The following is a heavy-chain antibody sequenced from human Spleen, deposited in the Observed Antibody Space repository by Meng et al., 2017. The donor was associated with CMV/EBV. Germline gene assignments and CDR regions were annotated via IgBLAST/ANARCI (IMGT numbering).Heavy chain of an antibody. CDR3: ARSPDFWSGHFDF. J-gene: IGHJ4*02. CDR2: INPHSGGA. D-gene: IGHD3-3*01. Sequence: ASVKVSCKASGYTFTGYYIHWVRQAPGQGFEWVGWINPHSGGASYAQSFQGRVTMTRDTSISTAYMELTSLRFDDTAVYYCARSPDFWSGHFDFWGLGTLVTVSS. V-gene: IGHV1-2*02. CDR1: GYTFTGYY.